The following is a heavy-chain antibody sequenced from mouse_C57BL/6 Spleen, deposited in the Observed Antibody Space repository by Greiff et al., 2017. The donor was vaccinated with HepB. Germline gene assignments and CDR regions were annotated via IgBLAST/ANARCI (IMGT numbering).Heavy chain of an antibody. D-gene: IGHD1-2*01. CDR3: ARKTAYAMDY. J-gene: IGHJ4*01. V-gene: IGHV2-2*01. CDR1: GFSLTSYG. Sequence: VQLQQSGPGLVQPSQSLSITCTVSGFSLTSYGVHWVRQSPGKGLEWLGVIWRGGSTDYNAAFISRLSISKDNSKSQVFFKMNRLQADDTAIYYCARKTAYAMDYWGQGTSVTVSS. CDR2: IWRGGST.